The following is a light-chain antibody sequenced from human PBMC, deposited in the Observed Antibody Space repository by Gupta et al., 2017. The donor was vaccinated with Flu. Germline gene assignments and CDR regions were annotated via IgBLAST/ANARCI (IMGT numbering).Light chain of an antibody. V-gene: IGLV1-40*01. J-gene: IGLJ2*01. CDR2: VNK. CDR3: QSYDKSLSGYVV. Sequence: QSVLTQPPSVSGTPGQRVTISCTGNISNIGAGNDVHWYQQFPGTAPRLLIFVNKNRPSGGPDRFSGSKSGASASLAITGLQAEDEADYYCQSYDKSLSGYVVFGGGTKLTVL. CDR1: ISNIGAGND.